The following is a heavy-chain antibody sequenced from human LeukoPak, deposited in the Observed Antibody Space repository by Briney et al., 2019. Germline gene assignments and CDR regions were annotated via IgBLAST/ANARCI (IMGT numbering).Heavy chain of an antibody. V-gene: IGHV4-4*07. J-gene: IGHJ4*02. D-gene: IGHD3-22*01. CDR1: GGSITSYY. CDR2: IHTSGST. CDR3: ARDRYYYDNSGSTFDY. Sequence: SETLSLTCTFSGGSITSYYWSWIRQPAGKGLEWIGRIHTSGSTNYNPSLKSRVTMSVDTSKNQFSLKLSSVTAADTAVYYCARDRYYYDNSGSTFDYWGQGTLVTVSS.